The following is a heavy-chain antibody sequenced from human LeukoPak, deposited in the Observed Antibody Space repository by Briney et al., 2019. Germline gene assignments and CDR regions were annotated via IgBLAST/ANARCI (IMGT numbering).Heavy chain of an antibody. V-gene: IGHV1-69*11. Sequence: SVKVSCKVSGVTFNTYAISWVRQAPGQGLEWMGRVISLLNKTYYAQKFQGRVTITADETTITSYMELSSLTSEDTALYYCARGLGGAWDDVFDFWGQGTLISVSS. D-gene: IGHD2-21*01. CDR3: ARGLGGAWDDVFDF. J-gene: IGHJ3*01. CDR1: GVTFNTYA. CDR2: VISLLNKT.